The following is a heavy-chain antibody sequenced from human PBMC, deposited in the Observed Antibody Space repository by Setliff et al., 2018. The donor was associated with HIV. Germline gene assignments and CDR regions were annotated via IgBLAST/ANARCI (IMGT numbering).Heavy chain of an antibody. J-gene: IGHJ4*02. Sequence: ASVKVSCKVSTFTFTDYILYWVRQAPGQTLEWMGQIYPKNGETVYAEKFYGRLTITADTSADTTYLELTSLRSDDTAVYYCARHDSGGYYSLDYWGQGALVTVSS. CDR1: TFTFTDYI. D-gene: IGHD3-22*01. CDR2: IYPKNGET. CDR3: ARHDSGGYYSLDY. V-gene: IGHV1-69-2*01.